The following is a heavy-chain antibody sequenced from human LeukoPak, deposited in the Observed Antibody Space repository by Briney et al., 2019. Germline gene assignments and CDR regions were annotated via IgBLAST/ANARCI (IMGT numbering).Heavy chain of an antibody. D-gene: IGHD3-16*01. J-gene: IGHJ4*02. Sequence: SETLSLTCAVYGGSFSGYYWSWIRQPPGKGLERIGEIDHSGSTNYNPSLKSRVTISVDTSKNQFSLKLSSVTAADTAVYFCARGGEDYYFDYWGQGTLVTVSS. CDR1: GGSFSGYY. V-gene: IGHV4-34*01. CDR3: ARGGEDYYFDY. CDR2: IDHSGST.